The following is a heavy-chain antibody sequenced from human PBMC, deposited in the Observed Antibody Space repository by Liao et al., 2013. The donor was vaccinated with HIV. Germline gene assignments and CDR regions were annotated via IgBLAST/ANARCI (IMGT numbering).Heavy chain of an antibody. Sequence: QVRLQESGPGLVKPSETLSLTCTVSGGSISTSSYYWSWIRQPAGKGLEWIGRIHRSGSTKYNPSLKSRVTMSVDTSKNQFSLNLSSVTAADTAVYYCATISPYYYMDVWGKGTTVTVSS. J-gene: IGHJ6*03. CDR1: GGSISTSSYY. CDR2: IHRSGST. CDR3: ATISPYYYMDV. V-gene: IGHV4-61*02.